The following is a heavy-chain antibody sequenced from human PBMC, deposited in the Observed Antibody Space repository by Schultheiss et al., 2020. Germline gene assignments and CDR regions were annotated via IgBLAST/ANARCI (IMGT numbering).Heavy chain of an antibody. CDR1: GFTFSSYG. D-gene: IGHD2-8*01. V-gene: IGHV3-33*01. Sequence: GGSLRLSCAASGFTFSSYGMHWVRQAPGKGLEWVTVIWFDGSNKYYADSVKGRFTVSGDNSKNTLYLQMNSLRAEDTAVYYCARESGRGYCTSGSCYRAYFDYWGQGTLVTGS. CDR3: ARESGRGYCTSGSCYRAYFDY. J-gene: IGHJ4*02. CDR2: IWFDGSNK.